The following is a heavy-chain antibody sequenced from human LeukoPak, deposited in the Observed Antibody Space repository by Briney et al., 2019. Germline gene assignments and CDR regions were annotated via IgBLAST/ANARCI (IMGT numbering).Heavy chain of an antibody. CDR2: IGASGAST. J-gene: IGHJ6*02. CDR1: GFTFSSYA. Sequence: GGSLRLSCAASGFTFSSYAMNWVRQAPGKGLEWVSTIGASGASTYYADSVKGRFTISRDNSKNTLCLQMNSLRAEDTAVYYCVKVAYCSDGSCRVGLDVWGQGTTVTVSS. V-gene: IGHV3-23*01. CDR3: VKVAYCSDGSCRVGLDV. D-gene: IGHD2-15*01.